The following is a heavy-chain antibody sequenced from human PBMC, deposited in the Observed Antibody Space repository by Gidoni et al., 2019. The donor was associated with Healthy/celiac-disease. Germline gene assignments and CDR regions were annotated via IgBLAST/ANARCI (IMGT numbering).Heavy chain of an antibody. Sequence: QVQLQQWGAGPLKPSETLSLTCAVYGGSFSGYYWSWIRQPPGKGLEWIGEINHSGSTNYNPSLKSRVTISVDTSKNQFSLKLSSVTAADTAVYYCASSRTGPTPSYGMDVWGQGTTVTVSS. V-gene: IGHV4-34*01. CDR2: INHSGST. J-gene: IGHJ6*02. CDR1: GGSFSGYY. CDR3: ASSRTGPTPSYGMDV. D-gene: IGHD3-9*01.